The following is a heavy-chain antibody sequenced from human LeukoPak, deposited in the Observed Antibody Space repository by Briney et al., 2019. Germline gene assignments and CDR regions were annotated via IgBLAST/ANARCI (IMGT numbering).Heavy chain of an antibody. J-gene: IGHJ4*02. D-gene: IGHD3-22*01. CDR1: GFTFSSYA. V-gene: IGHV3-23*01. CDR3: AKADSNGYYSFFDY. Sequence: GGSLRLSRAASGFTFSSYAMSWVRQAPGKGLEWVSTISGSGGSTYYADSVKGRFTISRDNSKNTLYLQMNTLRAEDTAVYYCAKADSNGYYSFFDYWGQGTLVTVSS. CDR2: ISGSGGST.